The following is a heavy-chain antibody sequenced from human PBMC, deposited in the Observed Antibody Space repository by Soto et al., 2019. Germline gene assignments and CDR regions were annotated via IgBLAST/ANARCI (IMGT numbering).Heavy chain of an antibody. J-gene: IGHJ4*02. CDR1: GGSLTTPVW. CDR2: VFHSGSA. V-gene: IGHV4-4*02. CDR3: ARKAWTRLDY. Sequence: QLQLHESGPGLVKPSGTLSLTCGLSGGSLTTPVWWTWVRLRPGKGLEWIGEVFHSGSANYNPSLQSRVTISVDKSTNQFSLRLSSVTAADTAVYYCARKAWTRLDYWGQGAPVTVSS. D-gene: IGHD1-1*01.